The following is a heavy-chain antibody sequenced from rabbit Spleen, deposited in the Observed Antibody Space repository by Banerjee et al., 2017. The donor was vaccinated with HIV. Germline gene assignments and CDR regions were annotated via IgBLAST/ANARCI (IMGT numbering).Heavy chain of an antibody. J-gene: IGHJ6*01. CDR1: GFSFSGNY. CDR2: IYTGSGST. CDR3: ARDTATSFSTYGMDL. Sequence: QEQLEESGGDLVKPEGSLTLTCTASGFSFSGNYMCWVRQAPGKGLEWIGCIYTGSGSTYYASWAKGRFTISKTSSTTVTLQMTSLTAADTATYFCARDTATSFSTYGMDLWGQGTLVTVS. D-gene: IGHD1-1*01. V-gene: IGHV1S45*01.